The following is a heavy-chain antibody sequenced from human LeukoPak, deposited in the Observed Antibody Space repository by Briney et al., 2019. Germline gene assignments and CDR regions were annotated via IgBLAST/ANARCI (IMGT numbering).Heavy chain of an antibody. V-gene: IGHV4-38-2*02. D-gene: IGHD3-22*01. CDR1: GYSITSTSF. Sequence: SETLSLTCSVSGYSITSTSFWAWIRQTPGKGLEWIGSINHLGSAYCNPSLESRVTISVDTSKNHFSLNLKSVTAADTAVYYCARHESRPPIASDAFDIWGQGTMVTVSS. J-gene: IGHJ3*02. CDR3: ARHESRPPIASDAFDI. CDR2: INHLGSA.